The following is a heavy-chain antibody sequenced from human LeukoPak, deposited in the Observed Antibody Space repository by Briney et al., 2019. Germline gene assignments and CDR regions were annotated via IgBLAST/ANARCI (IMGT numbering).Heavy chain of an antibody. CDR3: AKDRAGTPWAD. CDR1: GFTFSSYE. V-gene: IGHV3-23*01. Sequence: GGSLRLSCAASGFTFSSYEMNWVRQAPGKGLECVSTIDGRGVDTYYADSVKGRFAISRDNSRNTVYLQMNSLRPEDTAIYYCAKDRAGTPWADWGQGTLVTVSS. CDR2: IDGRGVDT. D-gene: IGHD1-1*01. J-gene: IGHJ4*02.